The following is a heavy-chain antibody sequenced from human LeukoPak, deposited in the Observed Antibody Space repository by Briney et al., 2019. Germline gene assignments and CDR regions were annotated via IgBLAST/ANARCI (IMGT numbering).Heavy chain of an antibody. J-gene: IGHJ4*02. D-gene: IGHD6-13*01. Sequence: PGGSLRFSCAASGFTFSSYGMHWVRQAPGKGLEWVAVISYDGSNKYYADSVKGRFTISRDNSKNTLYLQMNSLRAEDTAVYYCAKTPGRGSSWYTAGYYFDYWGQGTLVTVSS. CDR3: AKTPGRGSSWYTAGYYFDY. V-gene: IGHV3-30*18. CDR2: ISYDGSNK. CDR1: GFTFSSYG.